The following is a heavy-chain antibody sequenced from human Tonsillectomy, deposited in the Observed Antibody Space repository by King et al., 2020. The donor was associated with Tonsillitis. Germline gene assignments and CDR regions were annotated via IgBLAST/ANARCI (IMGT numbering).Heavy chain of an antibody. CDR1: GFTFSSYG. J-gene: IGHJ4*02. CDR3: ARAPCPYGSGHLDY. CDR2: ISSSSSYR. Sequence: VQLVESGGGLVKPGGSLRLSCAASGFTFSSYGMNWVRQAPGKGLEWVSSISSSSSYRYYADSVKVRFTISRDNAKNSVYLQMNNLRVEDTAVYYCARAPCPYGSGHLDYWGQGTLVTVSS. D-gene: IGHD3-10*01. V-gene: IGHV3-21*01.